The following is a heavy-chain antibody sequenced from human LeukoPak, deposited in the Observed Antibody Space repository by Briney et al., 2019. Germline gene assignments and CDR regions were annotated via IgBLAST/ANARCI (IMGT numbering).Heavy chain of an antibody. D-gene: IGHD6-6*01. Sequence: ASVKVSCKASGYTFTSYDINWVRQATGQGLEWMGWINPNSGGTNYAQKFQGRVTMTRDTSISTAYMELSRLRSDDTAVYYCAREHSSSSGKVFDYWGQGTLVTVSP. CDR3: AREHSSSSGKVFDY. V-gene: IGHV1-2*02. CDR2: INPNSGGT. CDR1: GYTFTSYD. J-gene: IGHJ4*02.